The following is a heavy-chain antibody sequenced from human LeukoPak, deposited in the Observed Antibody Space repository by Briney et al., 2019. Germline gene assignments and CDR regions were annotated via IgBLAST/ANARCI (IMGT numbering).Heavy chain of an antibody. V-gene: IGHV4-59*01. CDR1: GGSISSYY. J-gene: IGHJ4*02. D-gene: IGHD3/OR15-3a*01. CDR2: IYYSGST. Sequence: SETLSLTCTVSGGSISSYYWSWIRQPPGKGLEWIGYIYYSGSTNYNPSLKSRVTISVDTSKNQFSLKLSSVTAADTAVYYCAREGTRTGSFDYWGQGTLVTASS. CDR3: AREGTRTGSFDY.